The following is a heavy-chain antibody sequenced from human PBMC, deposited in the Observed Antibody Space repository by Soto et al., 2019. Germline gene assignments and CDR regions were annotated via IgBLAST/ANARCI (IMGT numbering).Heavy chain of an antibody. CDR3: ARRAAVVGLDY. V-gene: IGHV3-7*01. CDR2: IKKDGSEK. D-gene: IGHD6-13*01. CDR1: EFSFSDYW. Sequence: EVQLVESGGGFVQPGGSLRLSCSASEFSFSDYWMTWVRQAPGKGLEWVASIKKDGSEKSYVDSVKDRFTISRDNAKNSLYLHMSSLRDEDTAVYYCARRAAVVGLDYWGQGALVTVSS. J-gene: IGHJ4*02.